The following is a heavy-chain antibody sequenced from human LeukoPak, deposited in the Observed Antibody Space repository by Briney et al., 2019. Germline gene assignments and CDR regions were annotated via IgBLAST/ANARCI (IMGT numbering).Heavy chain of an antibody. CDR2: IPYSGTT. V-gene: IGHV4-39*07. J-gene: IGHJ5*01. CDR3: ARDGRISWFFY. Sequence: SETLSLTCTVSGGSRITTNSWAWIRQPPGKGVEWSATIPYSGTTYYKPSLESRVTISVDTSKTQFSLKLRSVTAADTAVYYCARDGRISWFFYWGRGTLVTVSS. CDR1: GGSRITTNS.